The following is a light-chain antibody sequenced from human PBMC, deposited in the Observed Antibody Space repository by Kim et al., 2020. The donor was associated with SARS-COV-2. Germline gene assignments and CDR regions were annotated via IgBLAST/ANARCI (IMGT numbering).Light chain of an antibody. J-gene: IGLJ1*01. Sequence: GKTITISCPETGNDVVGYNYVSWYPHHPGKAPKLLLYDVSKRPSGVSNRFSGSKSGNTASLTISGLQAEDEADYYCSSYTSSSTFDFATGTKVTVL. CDR2: DVS. V-gene: IGLV2-14*03. CDR3: SSYTSSSTFD. CDR1: GNDVVGYNY.